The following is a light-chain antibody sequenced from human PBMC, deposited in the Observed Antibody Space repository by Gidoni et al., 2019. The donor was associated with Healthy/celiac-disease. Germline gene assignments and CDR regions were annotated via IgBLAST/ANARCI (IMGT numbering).Light chain of an antibody. V-gene: IGKV3-20*01. CDR2: GAS. CDR3: QQYGSSSWT. J-gene: IGKJ1*01. Sequence: EIVLTHSPGTLSLSPGERATLSCRASQSVSSSYLALSQQKPGQAPRLLIYGASSSATGIPDRFSGSGSGTDFTLTISRLEPEDFAVYYCQQYGSSSWTFGKGTKVEIK. CDR1: QSVSSSY.